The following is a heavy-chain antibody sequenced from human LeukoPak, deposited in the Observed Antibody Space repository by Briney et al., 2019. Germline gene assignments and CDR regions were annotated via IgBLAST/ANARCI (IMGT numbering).Heavy chain of an antibody. CDR3: ARDDGAGGPFDY. CDR1: GFTVSTNY. Sequence: GSLRLSCVVSGFTVSTNYMNWVRQAPGKGLEWVSLIQSGGSTYYTDSAKGRFTISRDNSKNTLYLQLNSLRAEDTAVYYCARDDGAGGPFDYWGQGTLVTVSS. J-gene: IGHJ4*02. V-gene: IGHV3-66*01. D-gene: IGHD3-10*01. CDR2: IQSGGST.